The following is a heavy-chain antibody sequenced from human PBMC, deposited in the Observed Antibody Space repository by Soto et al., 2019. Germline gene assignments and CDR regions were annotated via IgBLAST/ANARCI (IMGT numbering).Heavy chain of an antibody. J-gene: IGHJ2*01. CDR3: ARGEGYVDYAAYFHF. D-gene: IGHD4-17*01. Sequence: SRVTISIDTSKNQFSLKLSSVTAADTAVYYCARGEGYVDYAAYFHFWGRGPLVTVSS. V-gene: IGHV4-34*01.